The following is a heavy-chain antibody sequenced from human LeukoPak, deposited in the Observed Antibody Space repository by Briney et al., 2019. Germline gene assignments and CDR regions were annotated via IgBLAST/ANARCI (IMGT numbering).Heavy chain of an antibody. CDR2: VYYTGAS. Sequence: PSETLSLTCTVSGGSISSSSYYWGWIRQPPGKGLEWIGNVYYTGASYYNPSLKSRVTISIDTSKNHFSLNLTSVTAADTAVYYCARGAPPQNWGQGALVTVSS. J-gene: IGHJ4*02. V-gene: IGHV4-39*07. CDR1: GGSISSSSYY. CDR3: ARGAPPQN.